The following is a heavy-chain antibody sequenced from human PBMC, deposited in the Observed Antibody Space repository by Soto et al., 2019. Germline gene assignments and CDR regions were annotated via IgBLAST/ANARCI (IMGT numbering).Heavy chain of an antibody. CDR2: INPNSGGT. V-gene: IGHV1-2*04. Sequence: ASVKVSCKASGYTFTGYYMHWVRQAPGQGLEWMGWINPNSGGTNYAQKFQGWVTMTRDTSISTAYMELSRLRSDDTAVYYCARAGVQYYYDSSGYFHYYYYGMDVWGQGTTVPVSS. J-gene: IGHJ6*02. D-gene: IGHD3-22*01. CDR1: GYTFTGYY. CDR3: ARAGVQYYYDSSGYFHYYYYGMDV.